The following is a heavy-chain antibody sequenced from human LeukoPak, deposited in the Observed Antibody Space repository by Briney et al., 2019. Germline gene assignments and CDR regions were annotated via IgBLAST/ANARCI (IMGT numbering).Heavy chain of an antibody. CDR1: GGSISSSSYY. CDR2: IYYSGST. D-gene: IGHD2-2*01. V-gene: IGHV4-39*07. Sequence: PSETLSLTCTVSGGSISSSSYYWGWIRQPPGKGLEWIGSIYYSGSTYYNPSLKSRVTISVDTSKNQFSLKLSSVTAADTAVYYCAREVGYCSSTSCYGDAFDIWGQGTMVTVSS. J-gene: IGHJ3*02. CDR3: AREVGYCSSTSCYGDAFDI.